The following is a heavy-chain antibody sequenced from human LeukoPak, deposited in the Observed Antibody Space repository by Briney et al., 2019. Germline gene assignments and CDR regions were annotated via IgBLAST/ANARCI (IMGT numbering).Heavy chain of an antibody. CDR1: GYTLTELS. Sequence: ASVKVSCKVSGYTLTELSMHWVRQAPGKGLEWTGGFDPEDGETIYAQKFQGRVTMTEHTSTDTAHMELSSLRSEDTAVYYCARAGSGYYYYMDVWGKGTTVTVSS. V-gene: IGHV1-24*01. D-gene: IGHD3-10*01. CDR2: FDPEDGET. CDR3: ARAGSGYYYYMDV. J-gene: IGHJ6*03.